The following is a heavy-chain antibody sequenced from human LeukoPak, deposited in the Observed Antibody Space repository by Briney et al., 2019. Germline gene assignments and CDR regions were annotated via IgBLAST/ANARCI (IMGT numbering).Heavy chain of an antibody. CDR3: AKDGGSSWYRLGWSSGEGYGMDV. J-gene: IGHJ6*02. CDR2: MNPNSGNT. V-gene: IGHV1-8*01. D-gene: IGHD6-13*01. CDR1: GYTFTSYD. Sequence: ASVKVSCKASGYTFTSYDINWVRQATGQGLEWMGWMNPNSGNTGYAQKFQGRVTMTRNTSISTAYMELSSLRSEDTAVYYCAKDGGSSWYRLGWSSGEGYGMDVWGQGTTVTVSS.